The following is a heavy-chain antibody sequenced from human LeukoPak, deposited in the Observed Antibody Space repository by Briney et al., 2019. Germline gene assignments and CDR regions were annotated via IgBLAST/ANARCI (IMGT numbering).Heavy chain of an antibody. V-gene: IGHV4-61*01. J-gene: IGHJ4*02. D-gene: IGHD5-24*01. CDR2: IYYSGST. CDR1: GGSVSSGSYY. CDR3: ARGWNGYNDY. Sequence: KSSETLSLTCTVSGGSVSSGSYYWRWIRQPPGKGLEWIGYIYYSGSTNCNPSLKSRVTISVDTSKNQFSLKLSSVTAADTAVYYCARGWNGYNDYWGQGTLVTVSS.